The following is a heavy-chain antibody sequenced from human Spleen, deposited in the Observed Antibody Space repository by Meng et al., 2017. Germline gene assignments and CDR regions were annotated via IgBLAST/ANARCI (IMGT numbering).Heavy chain of an antibody. CDR2: IDSSGRTK. CDR1: GFVFSTYE. Sequence: SCAGSGFVFSTYEMIWVRQAPGKGLEWVSYIDSSGRTKYYADSVKGRFTISRDNAKSSLYLQMNSLRAEDTADYYCARDLSNEGSYFYYGMDVWGLGTTVTVSS. V-gene: IGHV3-48*03. CDR3: ARDLSNEGSYFYYGMDV. J-gene: IGHJ6*02. D-gene: IGHD5/OR15-5a*01.